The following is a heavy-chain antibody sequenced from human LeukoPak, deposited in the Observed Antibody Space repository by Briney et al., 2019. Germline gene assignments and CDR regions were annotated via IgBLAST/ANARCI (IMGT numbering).Heavy chain of an antibody. CDR2: IYHSGST. J-gene: IGHJ5*02. CDR1: GYSISSGYY. Sequence: SETLSLTCTVSGYSISSGYYWGWIRQPPGKGLEWIGSIYHSGSTYYNPSLKSRVTISVDTSKNQFSLKLSSVTAADTAVYYCARVDDYGDYVTSFDPWGQGALVTVSS. V-gene: IGHV4-38-2*02. D-gene: IGHD4-17*01. CDR3: ARVDDYGDYVTSFDP.